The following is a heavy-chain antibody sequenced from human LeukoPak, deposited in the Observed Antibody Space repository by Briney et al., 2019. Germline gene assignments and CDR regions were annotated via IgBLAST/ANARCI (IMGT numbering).Heavy chain of an antibody. V-gene: IGHV4-61*02. J-gene: IGHJ6*03. Sequence: SETLSLTCTVSGGSISSGSYYWSWIRQPAGKGLEWIGRIYTSGSTNYNPSLKSRVTISVDTSKNQFSLKLSSVTAADTAVYYCARICHDGGLLWFGEPLYYMDVWGKGTTVTISS. CDR3: ARICHDGGLLWFGEPLYYMDV. CDR1: GGSISSGSYY. CDR2: IYTSGST. D-gene: IGHD3-10*01.